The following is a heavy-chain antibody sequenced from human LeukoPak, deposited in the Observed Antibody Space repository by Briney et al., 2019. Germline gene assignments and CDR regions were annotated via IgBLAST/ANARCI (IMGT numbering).Heavy chain of an antibody. CDR3: ATYRQVLLPFES. Sequence: GGSLRLSCAASGFTFSSYAMSWVRQAPGKGLEWVSAISGSGGEIHYADSVRGRFTISRDNSKSTLSLQMNSLRAEDTAIYYCATYRQVLLPFESWGQGTLVTVSS. V-gene: IGHV3-23*01. J-gene: IGHJ4*02. D-gene: IGHD2/OR15-2a*01. CDR1: GFTFSSYA. CDR2: ISGSGGEI.